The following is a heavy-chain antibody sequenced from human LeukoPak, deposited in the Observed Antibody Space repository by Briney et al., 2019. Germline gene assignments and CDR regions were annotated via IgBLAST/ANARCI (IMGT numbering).Heavy chain of an antibody. CDR1: GFTFSNYG. Sequence: GGSLILSCAASGFTFSNYGMHWVRQAQGKGLEGVAVIWYDGSQKHYADSVKCRFTISRDNSKNALYLQMNSLRAEDTAVYYCAKEYLIWFGDFDAFDIWGQGTMVTVSS. V-gene: IGHV3-30*02. D-gene: IGHD3-10*01. CDR2: IWYDGSQK. J-gene: IGHJ3*02. CDR3: AKEYLIWFGDFDAFDI.